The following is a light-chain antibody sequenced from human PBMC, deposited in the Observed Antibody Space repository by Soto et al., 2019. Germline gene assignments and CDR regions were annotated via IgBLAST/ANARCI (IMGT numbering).Light chain of an antibody. CDR2: GAS. CDR3: QQYGSSPET. Sequence: EIVLTHSPGTLSLSPGERATLSCRASQSVSSSSLAWYQQKPGQAPRLLIYGASSRATGIPDRFSGSGSGTDFTLTISRLEPEDFAVYYCQQYGSSPETFGQGTKVDIK. J-gene: IGKJ1*01. V-gene: IGKV3-20*01. CDR1: QSVSSSS.